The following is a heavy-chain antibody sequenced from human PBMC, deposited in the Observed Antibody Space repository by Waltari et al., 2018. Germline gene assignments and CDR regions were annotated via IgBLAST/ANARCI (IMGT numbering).Heavy chain of an antibody. CDR2: INHSGST. D-gene: IGHD4-4*01. Sequence: QVQLQQWGAGLLKTSETLSLTCAVYGGYFSGYYWRWVRQPPGKGLEWIGEINHSGSTTYNPSRKGRVPISVDTSKNQFARKLSSWTAADTAVYYCARGGHSNYYYYYGMDVWCQGTTVTVSS. CDR3: ARGGHSNYYYYYGMDV. CDR1: GGYFSGYY. J-gene: IGHJ6*02. V-gene: IGHV4-34*01.